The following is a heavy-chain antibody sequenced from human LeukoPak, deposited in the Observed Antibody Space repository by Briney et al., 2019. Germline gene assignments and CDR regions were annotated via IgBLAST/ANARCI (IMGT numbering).Heavy chain of an antibody. CDR2: IYHSGST. D-gene: IGHD2-2*01. CDR1: GYSISSGYY. Sequence: SETLFLTCAVSGYSISSGYYWGWIRQPPGKGLEWIGSIYHSGSTHYNSSLKSRITISVDTSKNQFSLKLTSVTAADTAMYYCARQWQSTGFDYWGQGTLVTVSS. V-gene: IGHV4-38-2*01. J-gene: IGHJ4*02. CDR3: ARQWQSTGFDY.